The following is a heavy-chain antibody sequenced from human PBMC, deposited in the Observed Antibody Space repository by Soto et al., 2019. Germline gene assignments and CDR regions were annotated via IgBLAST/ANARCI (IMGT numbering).Heavy chain of an antibody. D-gene: IGHD2-2*01. J-gene: IGHJ6*02. V-gene: IGHV3-48*02. CDR1: GFTFSSYS. Sequence: PGGSLRLSCAASGFTFSSYSMNWVRQAPGKGLEWVSYISSSSSTIYYADSVKGRFTISRDNAKNSLYLQMNSLRDEDTAVYYCARNRYCSSTSCYQDRYGMDVWGQGTTVTVSS. CDR2: ISSSSSTI. CDR3: ARNRYCSSTSCYQDRYGMDV.